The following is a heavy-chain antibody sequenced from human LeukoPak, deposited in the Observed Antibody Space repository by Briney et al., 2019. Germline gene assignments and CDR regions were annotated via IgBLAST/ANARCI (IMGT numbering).Heavy chain of an antibody. D-gene: IGHD1-7*01. CDR1: GFTFSSYA. CDR2: ISGSGGST. CDR3: ARAGSFWHYVY. Sequence: GGSLRLSCAASGFTFSSYAMSWVRQAPGKGLEWVSAISGSGGSTYYADSVKGRFTISRDNAKNSLSLQMNSLRVEDTAVYYCARAGSFWHYVYWGQGTLVTVSS. J-gene: IGHJ4*02. V-gene: IGHV3-23*01.